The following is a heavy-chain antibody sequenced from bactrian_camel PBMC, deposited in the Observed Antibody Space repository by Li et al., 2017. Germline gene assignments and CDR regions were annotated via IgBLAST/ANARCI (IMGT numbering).Heavy chain of an antibody. J-gene: IGHJ4*01. D-gene: IGHD2*01. CDR3: ANSGSQFCSGGYCYTAYFSY. CDR2: INSGGGST. Sequence: VQLVESGGGLVQPGGSLRLSCAASGFIFSICAMSWVRQSPGKGLEWVSAINSGGGSTYYSDSVKGRFTVSRDNAKNTAFLEMNNLKVEDTARYYCANSGSQFCSGGYCYTAYFSYWGQGTQVTVS. CDR1: GFIFSICA. V-gene: IGHV3S40*01.